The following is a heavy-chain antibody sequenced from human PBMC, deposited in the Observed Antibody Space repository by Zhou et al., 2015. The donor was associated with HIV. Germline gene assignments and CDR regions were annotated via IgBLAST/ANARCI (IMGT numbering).Heavy chain of an antibody. D-gene: IGHD4-17*01. Sequence: EVNLVESGGGLVQPGGSLRLSCAASGFTFSGHWMHWVRQVPGKGLVWVSRINSDGSSTTYADSVKGRFTISRDNAKDTVYLQMNSLRAEDTAIYYCVRGRHWTVKTGAEAFDLWGQGTLVTVSS. CDR3: VRGRHWTVKTGAEAFDL. CDR1: GFTFSGHW. V-gene: IGHV3-74*01. CDR2: INSDGSST. J-gene: IGHJ3*01.